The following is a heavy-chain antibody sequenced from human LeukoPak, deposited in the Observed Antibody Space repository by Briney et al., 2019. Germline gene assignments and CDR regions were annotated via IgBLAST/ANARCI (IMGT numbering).Heavy chain of an antibody. CDR1: GFIFSNYA. D-gene: IGHD3-9*01. J-gene: IGHJ4*02. Sequence: GGSLRLSCAASGFIFSNYAMHWVRQAPGKGLEWVAVISYDGSNKYYAESVKGRFTISRDNSKDTLYLQVNSLRAEDTAVYYCARSYYDILTGYGEVDYWGQGTLVTVSS. V-gene: IGHV3-30*04. CDR2: ISYDGSNK. CDR3: ARSYYDILTGYGEVDY.